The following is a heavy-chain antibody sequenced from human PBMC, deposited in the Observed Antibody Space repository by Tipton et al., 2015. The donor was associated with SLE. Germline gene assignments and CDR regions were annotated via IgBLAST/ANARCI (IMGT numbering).Heavy chain of an antibody. Sequence: LRLSCTVSGGSISSYYWSWIRQPPGKGLEWIGYIYYSGSTNYNPSLKSRVTISVDTSKNQFSLKLSSVTAAGTAVYYCARVLYSSSFFDYWGQGTLVTVSS. J-gene: IGHJ4*02. CDR1: GGSISSYY. CDR3: ARVLYSSSFFDY. V-gene: IGHV4-59*01. CDR2: IYYSGST. D-gene: IGHD6-6*01.